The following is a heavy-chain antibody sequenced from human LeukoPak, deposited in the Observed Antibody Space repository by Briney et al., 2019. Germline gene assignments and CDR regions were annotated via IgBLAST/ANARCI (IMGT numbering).Heavy chain of an antibody. D-gene: IGHD6-13*01. V-gene: IGHV1-2*04. CDR3: ARDWVAAAGPYYYYYGMDV. CDR1: GYTFTGYY. Sequence: ASVKVSCKASGYTFTGYYMHWVRQAPGQGLEWMGWINPNSGGTNYAQKFQGWVTMTRDTSISTAYMELSRLRPDDTAVYYCARDWVAAAGPYYYYYGMDVWGQGTTVTVSS. CDR2: INPNSGGT. J-gene: IGHJ6*02.